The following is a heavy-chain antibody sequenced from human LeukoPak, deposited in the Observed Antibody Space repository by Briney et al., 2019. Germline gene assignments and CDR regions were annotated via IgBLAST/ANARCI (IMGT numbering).Heavy chain of an antibody. D-gene: IGHD4-17*01. CDR3: ASNYGDYIFHY. V-gene: IGHV1-24*01. Sequence: ASVKVSCKVSGYTLTELSIHRVRQAPGKGLEWMGGFDPENGETIYAQKFQGRVTMTEDTSTDTAYMKLSSLRSEDTAVYYCASNYGDYIFHYWGQGTLVTVSS. CDR2: FDPENGET. CDR1: GYTLTELS. J-gene: IGHJ4*02.